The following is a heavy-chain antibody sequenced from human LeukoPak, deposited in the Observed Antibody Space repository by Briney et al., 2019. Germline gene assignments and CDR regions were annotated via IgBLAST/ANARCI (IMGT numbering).Heavy chain of an antibody. CDR2: ISSTSNYI. CDR3: ARDHPGYSGYVQDY. V-gene: IGHV3-21*01. D-gene: IGHD5-12*01. CDR1: GFTFSSYS. Sequence: GGSLRLSCAASGFTFSSYSMNWVRQAPGKGLEWVSFISSTSNYINYADSVKGRFTISRDNAKNSLYLQTNSLGAEDTALYYCARDHPGYSGYVQDYWGQGALITVSS. J-gene: IGHJ4*02.